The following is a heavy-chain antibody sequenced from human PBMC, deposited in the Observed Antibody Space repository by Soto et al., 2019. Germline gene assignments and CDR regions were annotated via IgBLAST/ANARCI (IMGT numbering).Heavy chain of an antibody. CDR1: VFTFSSYE. D-gene: IGHD3-10*01. Sequence: GPLRLSCAASVFTFSSYEMNWVREGPGKGLEWVSYISSSGSTIYYADSVKGRFTISRDNAKNSLYLQMNSLRAEDTAVYYCAREDYGSGSYPGAFDIWGQGTMVTVSS. J-gene: IGHJ3*02. CDR2: ISSSGSTI. CDR3: AREDYGSGSYPGAFDI. V-gene: IGHV3-48*03.